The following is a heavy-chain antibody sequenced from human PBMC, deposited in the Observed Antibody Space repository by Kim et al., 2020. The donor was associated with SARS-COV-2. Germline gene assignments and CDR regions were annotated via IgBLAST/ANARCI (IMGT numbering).Heavy chain of an antibody. V-gene: IGHV3-30-3*01. J-gene: IGHJ4*02. D-gene: IGHD1-26*01. CDR1: GFTFSSYA. CDR2: ISYDGSNK. Sequence: GGSLRLSCAASGFTFSSYAMHWVRQAPGKGLEWVAVISYDGSNKYYADSVKGRFTISRDNSKNTLYLQMNSLRAEDTAVYYCARDARIVGALDYWGQGTLVTVSS. CDR3: ARDARIVGALDY.